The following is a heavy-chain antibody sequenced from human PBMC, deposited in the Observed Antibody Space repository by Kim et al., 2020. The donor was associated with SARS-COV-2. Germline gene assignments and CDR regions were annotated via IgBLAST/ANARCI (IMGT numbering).Heavy chain of an antibody. Sequence: SVKVSCKASGGTFSSYAISWVRQAPGQGLEWMGGIIPIFGTANYAQKFQGRVTITADESTSTAYMELSSLRSEDTAVYYCARDWTRRGYFDYWGQGTLVTVSS. CDR2: IIPIFGTA. J-gene: IGHJ4*02. D-gene: IGHD3-3*01. CDR1: GGTFSSYA. V-gene: IGHV1-69*13. CDR3: ARDWTRRGYFDY.